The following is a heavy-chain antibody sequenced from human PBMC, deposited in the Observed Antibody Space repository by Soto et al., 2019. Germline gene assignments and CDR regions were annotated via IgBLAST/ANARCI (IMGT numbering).Heavy chain of an antibody. CDR3: ARNTSGRNVDY. CDR1: NSSINSRFY. V-gene: IGHV4-38-2*01. Sequence: SETLSLTYAVSNSSINSRFYWGWIRQPPGKGLEWIASIYHSGSTHYNPSLKSRATISVDTSNNQFSLRLSSVTAADTAVYYCARNTSGRNVDYWGQGTQVT. J-gene: IGHJ4*02. D-gene: IGHD6-19*01. CDR2: IYHSGST.